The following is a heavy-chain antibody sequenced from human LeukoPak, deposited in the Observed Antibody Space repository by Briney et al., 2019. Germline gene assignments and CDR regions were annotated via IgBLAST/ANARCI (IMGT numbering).Heavy chain of an antibody. Sequence: SETLSLTCTVSGXSISTYYWSWIPQPAGKGLEWMGRMYTSGTTKYNASLKSRVTMSVDTSNNQFSLKVSSVTAADTAVYYCARDQGSYYGVDVWGQGTTVTVSS. CDR2: MYTSGTT. CDR3: ARDQGSYYGVDV. J-gene: IGHJ6*02. CDR1: GXSISTYY. V-gene: IGHV4-4*07.